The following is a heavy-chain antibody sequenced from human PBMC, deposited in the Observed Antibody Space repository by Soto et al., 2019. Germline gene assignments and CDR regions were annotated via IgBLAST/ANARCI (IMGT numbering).Heavy chain of an antibody. J-gene: IGHJ6*02. CDR1: GDTFDTFA. Sequence: QVQLEQSGAEVLKPGSSVKLSCKTSGDTFDTFAISWVRQAPGQGLEWMGGIIPIFRTPDYAQKFQGRVTITADVSTSTAYMELSSLRSEDTAVYYCARDKGRGPLGGNYYYALDVWGQGTTVTVSS. CDR3: ARDKGRGPLGGNYYYALDV. CDR2: IIPIFRTP. D-gene: IGHD6-25*01. V-gene: IGHV1-69*12.